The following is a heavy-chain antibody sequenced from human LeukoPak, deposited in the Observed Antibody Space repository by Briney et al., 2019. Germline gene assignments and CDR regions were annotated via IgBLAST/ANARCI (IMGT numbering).Heavy chain of an antibody. V-gene: IGHV4-34*01. CDR3: ARGRGGYYYYYYMDV. J-gene: IGHJ6*03. D-gene: IGHD2-15*01. CDR2: INHSGST. CDR1: GGSLSGYY. Sequence: SETLSLTCAVYGGSLSGYYWSWIRQPPGKGLEWIGEINHSGSTNYNPSLKSRVTISVDTSKNQFSLKLSSVTAADTAVYYCARGRGGYYYYYYMDVWGKGTTVTVSS.